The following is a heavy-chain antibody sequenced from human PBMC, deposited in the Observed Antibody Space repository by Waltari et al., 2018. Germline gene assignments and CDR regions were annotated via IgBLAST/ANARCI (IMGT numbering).Heavy chain of an antibody. V-gene: IGHV1-69*14. Sequence: QVQLVQSGAEVKKPGSSVKVSCKASGGTFSSYAISWVRQAPGHGLEWMGGIIPIFGTANYAQKFQGRVTITAAKTTSTAYMELRSLRSEETAVYYCAREGGRSETLAYCSSTSCYYAFDIWGQGTMVTVSS. CDR2: IIPIFGTA. CDR3: AREGGRSETLAYCSSTSCYYAFDI. D-gene: IGHD2-2*01. CDR1: GGTFSSYA. J-gene: IGHJ3*02.